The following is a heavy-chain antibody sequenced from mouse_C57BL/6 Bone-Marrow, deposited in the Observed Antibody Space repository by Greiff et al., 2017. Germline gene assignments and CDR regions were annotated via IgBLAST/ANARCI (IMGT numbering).Heavy chain of an antibody. J-gene: IGHJ2*01. D-gene: IGHD1-1*01. CDR3: ARGPLYYGSSPGYFDY. CDR2: ISSGSSTI. V-gene: IGHV5-17*01. Sequence: EVNVVESGGGLVKPGGSLKLSCAASGFTFSDYGMHWVRQAPEKGLEWVAYISSGSSTIYYADTVKGRFTISRDNAKNTLFLQMTSLRSEDTAMYYCARGPLYYGSSPGYFDYWGQGTTLTVSS. CDR1: GFTFSDYG.